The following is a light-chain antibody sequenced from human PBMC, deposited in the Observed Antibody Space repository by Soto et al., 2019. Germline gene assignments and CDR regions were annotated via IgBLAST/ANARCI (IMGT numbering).Light chain of an antibody. V-gene: IGLV2-23*03. J-gene: IGLJ2*01. CDR3: CSYAGSSTFE. Sequence: QSALTQPASVSGSPGQSITISCTGTSSDVGSYNLVSRYQQHPGKAPKLMIYEGSKRPSGVSNRFSGSKSGNTASLTISGLQAEDEADYYCCSYAGSSTFEFGGGTKLTVL. CDR1: SSDVGSYNL. CDR2: EGS.